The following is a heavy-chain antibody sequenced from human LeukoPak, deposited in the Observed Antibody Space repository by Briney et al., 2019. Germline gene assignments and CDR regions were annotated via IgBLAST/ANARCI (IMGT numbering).Heavy chain of an antibody. Sequence: SETLSLTCAVYGGSFSGYYWSWLRQPPGKGLEWVGEINHRGSTNYNPSLKSRFTISVDTSKNQLSLKLSSVTAADAAVYYCARTKRAHMQLWSPYFDYWGQGTLVTVSS. J-gene: IGHJ4*02. CDR1: GGSFSGYY. D-gene: IGHD5-18*01. V-gene: IGHV4-34*01. CDR3: ARTKRAHMQLWSPYFDY. CDR2: INHRGST.